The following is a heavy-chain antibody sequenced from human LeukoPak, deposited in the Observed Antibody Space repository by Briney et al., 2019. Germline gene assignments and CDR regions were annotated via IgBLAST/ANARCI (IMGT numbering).Heavy chain of an antibody. CDR3: ARHGSGSYYVPFDI. D-gene: IGHD1-26*01. CDR2: IYYSGST. V-gene: IGHV4-39*01. CDR1: GGSISSSSYY. J-gene: IGHJ3*02. Sequence: RPSETLSLTCTVSGGSISSSSYYWGWIRQPPGKGLEWIGSIYYSGSTYYNPSLKSRVTISVDTSKNQFSLKLNSVTAADTAVCYCARHGSGSYYVPFDIWGQGTMVTVSS.